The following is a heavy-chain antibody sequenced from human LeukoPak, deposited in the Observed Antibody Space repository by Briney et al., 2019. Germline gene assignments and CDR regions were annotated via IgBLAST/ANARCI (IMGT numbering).Heavy chain of an antibody. Sequence: GGSLRLSCAASGFTFSRYSMNWVRQAPGKGLEWVSSISISSNYIYYPDSLKGRFTISRDNAKNSLYLQMNSLRAEDTAVYYCATAGYCSSTSCRYYYYYYMDVWGKGTTVTISS. V-gene: IGHV3-21*01. CDR1: GFTFSRYS. J-gene: IGHJ6*03. D-gene: IGHD2-2*01. CDR3: ATAGYCSSTSCRYYYYYYMDV. CDR2: ISISSNYI.